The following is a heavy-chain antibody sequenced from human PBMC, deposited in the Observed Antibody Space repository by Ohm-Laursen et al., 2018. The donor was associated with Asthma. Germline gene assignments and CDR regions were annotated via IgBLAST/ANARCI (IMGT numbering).Heavy chain of an antibody. CDR2: IYYIRST. Sequence: SQTLSLTCTVSGGSITSVNYFWSWIRQHPGGGLEWIAYIYYIRSTFYNPSLESRATISRDTSRNQFSLKSTSVTAADTAVYYCAREVDTPTDTDAFDIWGQGTMVTVSS. V-gene: IGHV4-31*03. J-gene: IGHJ3*02. CDR1: GGSITSVNYF. D-gene: IGHD5-18*01. CDR3: AREVDTPTDTDAFDI.